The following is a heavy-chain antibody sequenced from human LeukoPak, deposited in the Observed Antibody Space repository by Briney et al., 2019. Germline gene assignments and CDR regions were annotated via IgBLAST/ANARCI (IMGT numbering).Heavy chain of an antibody. CDR3: ARDGLWIQNAFDI. D-gene: IGHD5-18*01. J-gene: IGHJ3*02. CDR2: INYSGST. V-gene: IGHV4-39*07. CDR1: GGSISSSSYY. Sequence: SETLSLTCTVSGGSISSSSYYWGWIRQPPGKGLEWIGSINYSGSTYYNVSLKGRVTISVDTSKNQFSLKLSSVTAADTAVYYCARDGLWIQNAFDIWGQGTMVTVSS.